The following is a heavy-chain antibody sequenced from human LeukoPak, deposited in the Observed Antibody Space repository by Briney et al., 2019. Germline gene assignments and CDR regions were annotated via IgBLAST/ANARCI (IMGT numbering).Heavy chain of an antibody. CDR1: GFTFSSYG. D-gene: IGHD6-6*01. CDR2: IRYDGSNK. Sequence: GGSLRLSCAASGFTFSSYGMHWVRQAPGKGLEWVAFIRYDGSNKYYADSVKGRFTISRDNSKNTLYLQMNSLRAEDTAVYYCAKDFTRAHSSSPPNFDYWGQGTLVTVSS. V-gene: IGHV3-30*02. J-gene: IGHJ4*02. CDR3: AKDFTRAHSSSPPNFDY.